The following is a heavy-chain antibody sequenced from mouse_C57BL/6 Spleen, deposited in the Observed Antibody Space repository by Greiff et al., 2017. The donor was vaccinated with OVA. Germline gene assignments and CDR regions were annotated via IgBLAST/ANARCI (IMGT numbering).Heavy chain of an antibody. CDR3: ARAIYYDYDGYFDV. V-gene: IGHV1-22*01. CDR2: INPNNGGT. Sequence: EVQLQQSGPELVKPGASVKMSCKASGYTFTDYNMHWVKQSHGKSLEWIGYINPNNGGTSYNQKFKGKATLTVNKSSSTAYMALRSLTSEYSAFYYCARAIYYDYDGYFDVWGTGTTVTVSS. D-gene: IGHD2-4*01. J-gene: IGHJ1*03. CDR1: GYTFTDYN.